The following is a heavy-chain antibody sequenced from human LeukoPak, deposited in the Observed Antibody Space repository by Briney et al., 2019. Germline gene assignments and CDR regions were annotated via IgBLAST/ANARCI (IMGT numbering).Heavy chain of an antibody. V-gene: IGHV5-51*01. D-gene: IGHD1-14*01. J-gene: IGHJ3*02. CDR1: GYSFTSYW. CDR3: ARLRPDRGPADAFDI. CDR2: IYPGDSDT. Sequence: GESLKISCKGSGYSFTSYWIGWVRQMPGKGLEWMGIIYPGDSDTRYSPSFQGQVTISAAKSISTAYLQWSSLKASHTAMYYCARLRPDRGPADAFDIWGQGTMVTVSS.